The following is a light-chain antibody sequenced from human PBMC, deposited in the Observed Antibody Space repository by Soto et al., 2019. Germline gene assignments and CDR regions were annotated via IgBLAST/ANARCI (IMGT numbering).Light chain of an antibody. Sequence: EIVLTHSPGTLSLSPGERATLSCRASQSVSNNYLAWYQQKPGQAPRLLIYGASNRATGIPDRFSGSGSGTDFTLTISRLEPEDFAVYYCHQYGLSPPYTFGPGTKVDIK. CDR2: GAS. V-gene: IGKV3-20*01. CDR3: HQYGLSPPYT. CDR1: QSVSNNY. J-gene: IGKJ3*01.